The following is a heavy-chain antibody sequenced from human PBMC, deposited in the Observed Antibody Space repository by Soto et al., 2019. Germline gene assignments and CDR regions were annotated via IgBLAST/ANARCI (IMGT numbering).Heavy chain of an antibody. CDR2: ISAYNGNT. V-gene: IGHV1-18*01. D-gene: IGHD1-26*01. CDR3: AKGSEVGSPYRLRDRKDDY. CDR1: GYSLSSYG. J-gene: IGHJ4*01. Sequence: ASVKVSCKASGYSLSSYGISWVRQAPGQGLEWMGWISAYNGNTNYAQKFQGRVTMTTDTSTNTAYMDLKSLRSDDTAVYYCAKGSEVGSPYRLRDRKDDYWG.